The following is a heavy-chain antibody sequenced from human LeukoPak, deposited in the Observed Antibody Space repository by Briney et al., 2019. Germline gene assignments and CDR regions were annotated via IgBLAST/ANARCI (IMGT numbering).Heavy chain of an antibody. Sequence: PGGALRLSCAASGFTLVSYWLAWVRQAPAKGREGVAGIKFDESEKHYVDSVKGRFTISRDTAKHSLYLQMNSLGAEDTAVYFCTRVTTNGYFEYRGQGTLVTVSS. CDR3: TRVTTNGYFEY. CDR2: IKFDESEK. CDR1: GFTLVSYW. V-gene: IGHV3-7*04. J-gene: IGHJ4*02. D-gene: IGHD1-1*01.